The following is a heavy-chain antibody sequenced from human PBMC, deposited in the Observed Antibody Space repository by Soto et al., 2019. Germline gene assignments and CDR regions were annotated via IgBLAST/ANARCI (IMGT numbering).Heavy chain of an antibody. CDR1: GGSVSSGSSY. V-gene: IGHV4-61*01. Sequence: SETLSLTCTVSGGSVSSGSSYWSWIRQPPGKGLEWIGYIYYSGSTNYNPSLKSRVTISVDTAKNQFSLKLTSVTTADTAVYYCANGDSSGYYCIDCWGQGTLVTVSS. D-gene: IGHD3-22*01. CDR2: IYYSGST. J-gene: IGHJ4*02. CDR3: ANGDSSGYYCIDC.